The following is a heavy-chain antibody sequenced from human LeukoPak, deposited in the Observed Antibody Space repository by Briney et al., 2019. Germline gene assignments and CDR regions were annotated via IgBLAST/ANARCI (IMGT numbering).Heavy chain of an antibody. CDR3: ARDLYGYYAMDV. CDR2: VGGSGGNT. Sequence: GGSLRLSCVASGFTFSSHAMNWVRQAPGKGLQWVSGVGGSGGNTYYADSVKRRFIISRDNSKNTLYLQMNTLTVEDMAVYYCARDLYGYYAMDVWGQGTTVT. J-gene: IGHJ6*02. CDR1: GFTFSSHA. D-gene: IGHD4-17*01. V-gene: IGHV3-23*01.